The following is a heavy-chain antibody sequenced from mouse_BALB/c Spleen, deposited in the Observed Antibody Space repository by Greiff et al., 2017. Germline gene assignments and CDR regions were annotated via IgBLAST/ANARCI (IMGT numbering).Heavy chain of an antibody. V-gene: IGHV1-54*01. CDR2: INPGSGGT. CDR3: ARSHVIYWYFDV. J-gene: IGHJ1*01. Sequence: VQLVESGAELVRPGTSVKVSCKASGYAFTNYLIEWVKQRPGQGLEWIGVINPGSGGTNYNEKFKGKATLTADKSSSTAYMQLSSLTSDDSAVYFCARSHVIYWYFDVWGAGTTVTVSS. CDR1: GYAFTNYL.